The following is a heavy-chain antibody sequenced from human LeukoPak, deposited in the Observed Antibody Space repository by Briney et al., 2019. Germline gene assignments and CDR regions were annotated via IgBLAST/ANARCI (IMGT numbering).Heavy chain of an antibody. Sequence: GGSLRLSCAASGFTFSAYAISWVRQAPGKGLEWVSAISGSGGITYDADSVKGRFTISRGNSKNTLYLQMNSLRAEDTAVYYCAKHDPRRVVITNWFDPWGQGTLVTVSS. CDR1: GFTFSAYA. CDR2: ISGSGGIT. J-gene: IGHJ5*02. D-gene: IGHD3-22*01. V-gene: IGHV3-23*01. CDR3: AKHDPRRVVITNWFDP.